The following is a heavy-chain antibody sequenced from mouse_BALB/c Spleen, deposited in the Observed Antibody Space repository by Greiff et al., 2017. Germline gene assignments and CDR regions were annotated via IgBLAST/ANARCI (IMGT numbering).Heavy chain of an antibody. J-gene: IGHJ4*01. CDR3: AREYGNYVDYAMDY. V-gene: IGHV1S137*01. Sequence: QVQLKQSGAELVRPGVSVKISCKGSGYTFTDYAMHWVKQSHAKSLEWIGVISTYYGDASYNQKFKGKATMTVDKSSSTAYMELARLTSEDSAIYYCAREYGNYVDYAMDYWGQGTSVTVSS. D-gene: IGHD2-10*02. CDR1: GYTFTDYA. CDR2: ISTYYGDA.